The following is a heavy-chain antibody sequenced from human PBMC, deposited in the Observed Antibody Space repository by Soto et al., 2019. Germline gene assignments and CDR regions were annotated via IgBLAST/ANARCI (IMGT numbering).Heavy chain of an antibody. CDR2: ISHSGTT. D-gene: IGHD3-3*01. Sequence: TLSLTCSVSGGSITSNNYYWGWIRQPPGKGLEWIGSISHSGTTYYNPSLKSRVTISVDTSKNQFSLKLTSVTAADTAVYYCARHGDFWTTLPGGGNWFDPWGQGTLVTVSS. CDR1: GGSITSNNYY. V-gene: IGHV4-39*01. CDR3: ARHGDFWTTLPGGGNWFDP. J-gene: IGHJ5*02.